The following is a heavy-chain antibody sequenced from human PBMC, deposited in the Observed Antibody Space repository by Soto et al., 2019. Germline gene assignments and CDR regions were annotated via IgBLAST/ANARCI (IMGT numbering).Heavy chain of an antibody. J-gene: IGHJ4*02. CDR3: AREIFSAGSDDND. D-gene: IGHD3-3*01. CDR2: INGDGSGT. Sequence: EVQLVESGGGLVQPGGSLRLSCAASGFTFSSYCMHWVRQAPGKGLVWVSRINGDGSGTNYADSVKGRFTISRDDAKNTLYLQMNGLRAEETAVYYCAREIFSAGSDDNDWGQGTMVTVSS. CDR1: GFTFSSYC. V-gene: IGHV3-74*01.